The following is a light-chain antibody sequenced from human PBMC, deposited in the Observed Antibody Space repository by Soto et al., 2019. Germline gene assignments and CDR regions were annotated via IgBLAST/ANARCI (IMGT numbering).Light chain of an antibody. CDR2: DTT. J-gene: IGLJ3*02. Sequence: QAVVTQEPSLTVSPGGTVTLTCASNTGTVTSGHYPYWFQQKPGQAPRTLIYDTTNRHSWTPARFSGSLLGGKAALTLSGAQPEDEAEYFCLLYYNTVGLVFGGGTKLTVL. CDR3: LLYYNTVGLV. CDR1: TGTVTSGHY. V-gene: IGLV7-46*01.